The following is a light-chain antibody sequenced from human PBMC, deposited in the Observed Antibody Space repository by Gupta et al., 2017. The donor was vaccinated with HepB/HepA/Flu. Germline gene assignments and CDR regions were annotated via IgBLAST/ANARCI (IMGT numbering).Light chain of an antibody. V-gene: IGLV1-47*02. CDR2: NDN. CDR1: SSNIGNDN. CDR3: VGWDDSLSGYV. J-gene: IGLJ1*01. Sequence: QPVLTQPPSASGTPGQRATISCSGSSSNIGNDNAYWYQQPPGTAPKLLIYNDNQRPSGVPDRFSGSKSGTTASLAISGLRSEDEADYYCVGWDDSLSGYVFGAGTKVTVL.